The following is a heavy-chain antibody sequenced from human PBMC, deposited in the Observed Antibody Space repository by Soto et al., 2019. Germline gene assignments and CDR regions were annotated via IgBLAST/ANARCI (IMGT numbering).Heavy chain of an antibody. CDR3: VGLTTVTTVAHKYYYGMDV. CDR2: IYHSGST. Sequence: LSLTCAVSGGSISSGGYSWSWIRQPPGKGLEWIGYIYHSGSTYYNPSLKSRVTISVDRSKNQFSLKLSSVTAADTAVYYCVGLTTVTTVAHKYYYGMDVWGQGTTVTASS. J-gene: IGHJ6*02. D-gene: IGHD4-17*01. CDR1: GGSISSGGYS. V-gene: IGHV4-30-2*01.